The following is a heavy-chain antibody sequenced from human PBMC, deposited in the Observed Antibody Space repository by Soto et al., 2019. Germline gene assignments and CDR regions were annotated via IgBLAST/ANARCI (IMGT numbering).Heavy chain of an antibody. V-gene: IGHV3-23*01. Sequence: GGSLSLSCVASGFTFSRYVMSWVRQSPGKGLEWVSTINSNGDSTYYADSVKGRFTISRDNSRNSLYLQVNSLRAEDTAVYYCARVPDLDYCRRTSCLYYFDYWGQGALVTVSS. CDR1: GFTFSRYV. CDR2: INSNGDST. CDR3: ARVPDLDYCRRTSCLYYFDY. D-gene: IGHD2-2*01. J-gene: IGHJ4*02.